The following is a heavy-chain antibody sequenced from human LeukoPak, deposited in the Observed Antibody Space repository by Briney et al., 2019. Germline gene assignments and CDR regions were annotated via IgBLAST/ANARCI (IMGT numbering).Heavy chain of an antibody. CDR1: GYSISSGYE. CDR3: ARDPPWLTPDCTSTSCYENYFDP. Sequence: SDTLSLTCCVSGYSISSGYELAWIRHSPGEGLEWIGSIYYNRSAHYNPPLQSRLIITVVTSNNHFSPRLHSFTAADTALFYWARDPPWLTPDCTSTSCYENYFDPWGQGTLVTVSS. CDR2: IYYNRSA. J-gene: IGHJ5*01. D-gene: IGHD2-2*01. V-gene: IGHV4-38-2*02.